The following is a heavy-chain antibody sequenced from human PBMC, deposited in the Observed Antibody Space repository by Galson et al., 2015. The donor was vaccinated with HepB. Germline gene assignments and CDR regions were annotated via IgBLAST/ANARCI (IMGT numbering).Heavy chain of an antibody. J-gene: IGHJ4*02. D-gene: IGHD6-13*01. CDR3: AKDLIIAAALEWGGPFDY. CDR2: ISGGGGST. CDR1: GFTFSSYS. Sequence: SLRLSCAASGFTFSSYSMNWVRQAPGKGLEWVSAISGGGGSTYYADSVKGRFTISRDNSKNTLYLQMNSLRAEDTAVYYCAKDLIIAAALEWGGPFDYWGQGTLVTVSS. V-gene: IGHV3-23*01.